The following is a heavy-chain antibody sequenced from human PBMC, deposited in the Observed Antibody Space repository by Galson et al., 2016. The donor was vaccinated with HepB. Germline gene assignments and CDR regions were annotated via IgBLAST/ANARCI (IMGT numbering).Heavy chain of an antibody. D-gene: IGHD1-26*01. V-gene: IGHV1-69*04. CDR1: GDTSNSFA. CDR3: ARPIGRGRFDPDY. Sequence: SVKVSCKASGDTSNSFAINWVRQAPGQGLEWLGRIIPMLEVADYSQRLKGRLTITTDKATSTAHMDLSGLTSEDTAVYYCARPIGRGRFDPDYWGQGTLVTVSS. J-gene: IGHJ4*02. CDR2: IIPMLEVA.